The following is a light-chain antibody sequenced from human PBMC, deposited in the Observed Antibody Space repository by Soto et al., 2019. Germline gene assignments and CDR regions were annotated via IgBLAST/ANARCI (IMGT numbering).Light chain of an antibody. V-gene: IGKV3-20*01. CDR3: QQYGSSPRT. CDR2: GAS. J-gene: IGKJ1*01. Sequence: IVVTQSPSTLSVSPGERATLSCRASQSVSSNLAWYQQKPGQAPRLLIYGASSRATGIPDRFSGSGSGTDFTLTISRLEPEDFAVYYCQQYGSSPRTFGQGTKVDIK. CDR1: QSVSSN.